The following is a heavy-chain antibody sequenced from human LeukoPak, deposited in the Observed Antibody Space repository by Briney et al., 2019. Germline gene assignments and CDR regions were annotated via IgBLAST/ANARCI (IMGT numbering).Heavy chain of an antibody. CDR2: IYYSGST. Sequence: SETLSLTCTVSGGSISSYYWSWIRQPPGKGLEWIGYIYYSGSTNYNPSLKSRVTISVDTSKNQFSLKLSSVTAADTAVYYCARDPNVLRFLEWHHSYYYYGMDVWGQGTTVTVSS. CDR1: GGSISSYY. D-gene: IGHD3-3*01. CDR3: ARDPNVLRFLEWHHSYYYYGMDV. V-gene: IGHV4-59*12. J-gene: IGHJ6*02.